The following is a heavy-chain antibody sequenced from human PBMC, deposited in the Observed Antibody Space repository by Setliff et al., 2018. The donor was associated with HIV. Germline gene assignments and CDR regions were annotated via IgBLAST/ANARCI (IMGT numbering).Heavy chain of an antibody. D-gene: IGHD3-3*01. CDR1: GLTFSMYW. Sequence: PGGSLRLSCAASGLTFSMYWMSWVRQTPGKGLEWLANIKEDGNDKYYVDSVKGRLTISRDNAKSSLYLQMNNLRAEDTAVYYCARGFVLRFLEWSMPDAFDIWGQGTMVTVSS. J-gene: IGHJ3*02. CDR2: IKEDGNDK. V-gene: IGHV3-7*01. CDR3: ARGFVLRFLEWSMPDAFDI.